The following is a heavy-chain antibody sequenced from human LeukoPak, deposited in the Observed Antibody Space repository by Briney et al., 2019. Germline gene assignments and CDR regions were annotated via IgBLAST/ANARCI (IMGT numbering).Heavy chain of an antibody. CDR3: ARGELGYCSGGSCKHDY. V-gene: IGHV3-21*01. J-gene: IGHJ4*02. D-gene: IGHD2-15*01. CDR2: ISSSSSYI. CDR1: GYTFSSYS. Sequence: GGSLRLSCAASGYTFSSYSMNWVRQAPGKGLEWVSSISSSSSYIYYADSVKGRFTISRDNAKNSLYLQMNSLRAEDTAVYYCARGELGYCSGGSCKHDYWGQGTLVTVSS.